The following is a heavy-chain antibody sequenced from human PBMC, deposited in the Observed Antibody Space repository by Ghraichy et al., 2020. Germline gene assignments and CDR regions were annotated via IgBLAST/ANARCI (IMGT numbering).Heavy chain of an antibody. V-gene: IGHV3-43D*04. CDR3: VKDRDSSGYHYFDY. Sequence: GGSLRLSCAASGFTFDGYAMHWVRQAPGKGLEWVSLITWNGGRRNYADSVRGRFTISRDNSKLSLYLQMNSLRVEDTALYYCVKDRDSSGYHYFDYWGQGTLVTVSS. CDR2: ITWNGGRR. CDR1: GFTFDGYA. J-gene: IGHJ4*02. D-gene: IGHD3-22*01.